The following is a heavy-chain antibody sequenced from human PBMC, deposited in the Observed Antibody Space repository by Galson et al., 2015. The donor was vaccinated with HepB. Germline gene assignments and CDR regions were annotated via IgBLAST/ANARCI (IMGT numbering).Heavy chain of an antibody. Sequence: SETLSLTCAVSGGSISSSNWWRWVRQPPGKGLEWIGEIYHSGSTNYNPSLKSRVTISVDKSKNQFSLKLSSVTVADTAVYYCAREVNYYDSSGYSYRLFDYWGQGTLVTVSS. D-gene: IGHD3-22*01. CDR1: GGSISSSNW. V-gene: IGHV4-4*02. J-gene: IGHJ4*02. CDR3: AREVNYYDSSGYSYRLFDY. CDR2: IYHSGST.